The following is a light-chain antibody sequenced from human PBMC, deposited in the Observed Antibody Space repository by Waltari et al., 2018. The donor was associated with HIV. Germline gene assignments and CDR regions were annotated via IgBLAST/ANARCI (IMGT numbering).Light chain of an antibody. CDR1: QSVSSSY. CDR2: GAS. CDR3: HQYGSSPRGT. V-gene: IGKV3-20*01. Sequence: EIVLTQSPGTLSLSPGERAPLSCRASQSVSSSYLAWYQQKPGQAPRLLIYGASSRATGIPDRFSGSGSGTDFILTISRLEPEDSAVYYCHQYGSSPRGTFGQGTKVEIK. J-gene: IGKJ1*01.